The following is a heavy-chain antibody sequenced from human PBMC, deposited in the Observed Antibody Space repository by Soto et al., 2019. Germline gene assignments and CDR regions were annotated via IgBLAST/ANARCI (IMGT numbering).Heavy chain of an antibody. Sequence: QVQLVQSGAEVTKPGASVKVSCKASGYTFTNYYMHWVRQAPGPGLEWMGIINSSGGSTSYAQKFKGRVTMTRDTSTRTVYMEVSRLRSEDTAVYYCARGADTRHDYGDSYWGQGTLVTVSS. J-gene: IGHJ4*02. CDR2: INSSGGST. D-gene: IGHD4-17*01. CDR3: ARGADTRHDYGDSY. V-gene: IGHV1-46*01. CDR1: GYTFTNYY.